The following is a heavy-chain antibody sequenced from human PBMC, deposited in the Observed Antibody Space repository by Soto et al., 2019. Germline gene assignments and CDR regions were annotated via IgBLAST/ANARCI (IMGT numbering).Heavy chain of an antibody. Sequence: ASVKVSCKASGYSFTANSMHWVRQAPGQGLEWMGWINPNSGGTNYAQKFQGWVTMTRDTSISTAYMELSRLRSDDTAVYYCARESLGYCSGGSCYSDYWGQGTLVTVSS. CDR1: GYSFTANS. CDR2: INPNSGGT. CDR3: ARESLGYCSGGSCYSDY. V-gene: IGHV1-2*04. J-gene: IGHJ4*02. D-gene: IGHD2-15*01.